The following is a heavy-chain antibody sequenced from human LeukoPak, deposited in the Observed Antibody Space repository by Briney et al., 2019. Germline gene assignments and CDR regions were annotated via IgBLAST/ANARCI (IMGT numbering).Heavy chain of an antibody. D-gene: IGHD4-17*01. CDR1: GFTFSSYT. J-gene: IGHJ4*02. Sequence: GGSLRLSCAASGFTFSSYTMSWVRQAPGKGLEWVSAISGRGGSTYYADSVKGRFTISRDNSKNTLYLQMNSLRAEDTAVYYCAKGFDYAVWYYFDYWGQGTLVTVSS. CDR3: AKGFDYAVWYYFDY. CDR2: ISGRGGST. V-gene: IGHV3-23*01.